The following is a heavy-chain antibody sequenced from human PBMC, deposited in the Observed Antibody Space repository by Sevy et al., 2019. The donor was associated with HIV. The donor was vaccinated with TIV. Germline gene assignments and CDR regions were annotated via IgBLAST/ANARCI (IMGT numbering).Heavy chain of an antibody. Sequence: GESLKISCKGSGYSFTSYWIGWVRQMPGKGLEWMGIIYPGDSDTTYSPSFQGQVTISADKSISTAYLQGSSLKASDTAMYYCARHGRITMVRGTLGYYYYYMDVWGKGTTVTVSS. CDR2: IYPGDSDT. D-gene: IGHD3-10*01. CDR1: GYSFTSYW. CDR3: ARHGRITMVRGTLGYYYYYMDV. V-gene: IGHV5-51*01. J-gene: IGHJ6*03.